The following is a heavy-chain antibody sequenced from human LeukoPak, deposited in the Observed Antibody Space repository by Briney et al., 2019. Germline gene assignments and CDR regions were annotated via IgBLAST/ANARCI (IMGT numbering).Heavy chain of an antibody. Sequence: SETLSLTCTVSGGTISSDSYYWGWIRQPPGKGLEWIRTIYYSGNTYYNPSLKSRLTISVDTSKNQFSLKLRSVTAADTALYYCASTSPKYYYESSGYSSLFDNWGQGTLVTVSS. CDR1: GGTISSDSYY. CDR3: ASTSPKYYYESSGYSSLFDN. CDR2: IYYSGNT. J-gene: IGHJ4*02. D-gene: IGHD3-22*01. V-gene: IGHV4-39*07.